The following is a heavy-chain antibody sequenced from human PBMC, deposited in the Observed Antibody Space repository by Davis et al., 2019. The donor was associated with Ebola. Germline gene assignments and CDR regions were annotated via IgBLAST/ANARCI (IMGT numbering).Heavy chain of an antibody. J-gene: IGHJ4*02. Sequence: AASVKVSCKASGGTFSSYAISWVRQAPGQGLEWMGGIIPIFGTANYAQKFQGRVTITADKSTSTAYMELRSLRSDDTAVYYCARDTPSSGWYSYWGQGTLVTVSS. CDR2: IIPIFGTA. V-gene: IGHV1-69*06. CDR1: GGTFSSYA. CDR3: ARDTPSSGWYSY. D-gene: IGHD6-19*01.